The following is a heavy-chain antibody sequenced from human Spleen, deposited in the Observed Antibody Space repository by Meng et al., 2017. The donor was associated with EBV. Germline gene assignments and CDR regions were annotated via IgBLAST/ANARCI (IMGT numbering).Heavy chain of an antibody. Sequence: VQVVQSGAEVRKPGSSVKAACTTSGGPFNSDAISWVRQAPGQGLEWIGGLIPMLGAPNYAQKFQDRVTIIADKSTSTHYMELSSLRSDDTAVYYCASESGRGYTPDYWGRGTLVTVSS. J-gene: IGHJ4*02. CDR1: GGPFNSDA. V-gene: IGHV1-69*06. D-gene: IGHD3-10*01. CDR2: LIPMLGAP. CDR3: ASESGRGYTPDY.